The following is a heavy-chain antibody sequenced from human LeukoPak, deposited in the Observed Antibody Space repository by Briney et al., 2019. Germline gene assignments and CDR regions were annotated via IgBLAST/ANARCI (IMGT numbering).Heavy chain of an antibody. D-gene: IGHD2-15*01. CDR1: GFTFSNAW. J-gene: IGHJ4*02. CDR3: TTPNPRYCSGGSCPDY. CDR2: IRSKTDGGTT. V-gene: IGHV3-15*01. Sequence: GGSLRLSCAASGFTFSNAWMSWVRQAPGKGLEWVGRIRSKTDGGTTDYAAPVKGRFTISRDDSKNTLYLQMNSLKTEDTAVYYCTTPNPRYCSGGSCPDYWGRGTLVTVSS.